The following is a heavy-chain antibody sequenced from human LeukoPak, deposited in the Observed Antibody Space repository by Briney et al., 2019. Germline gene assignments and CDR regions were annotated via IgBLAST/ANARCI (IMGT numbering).Heavy chain of an antibody. V-gene: IGHV4-59*01. Sequence: SETLSLTCTVSGGSISSYYWRWIRQPPGKGLEWIGYIYYSGSTNYNPSLKSRVTISVDTSKNQFSLKLSSVTAADTAVYYCAKVGYGHGYFDYWGQGTLVTVSS. CDR3: AKVGYGHGYFDY. J-gene: IGHJ4*02. CDR1: GGSISSYY. CDR2: IYYSGST. D-gene: IGHD1-1*01.